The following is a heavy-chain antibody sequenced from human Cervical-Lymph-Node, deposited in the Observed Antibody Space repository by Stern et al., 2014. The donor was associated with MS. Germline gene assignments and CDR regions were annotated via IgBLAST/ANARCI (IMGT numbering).Heavy chain of an antibody. CDR2: IYYSGRT. D-gene: IGHD6-13*01. CDR1: GGSIMNYY. Sequence: VQLQESGPGLVKPSETLSLTCTVSGGSIMNYYWSRIRQPPGKALEWIGYIYYSGRTNYNPSLKSRVTISVDTSKNQFSLMLSSVTAADTAVYYCARDSSDSWYGPIDSWGQGTLVTVSS. CDR3: ARDSSDSWYGPIDS. V-gene: IGHV4-59*01. J-gene: IGHJ4*02.